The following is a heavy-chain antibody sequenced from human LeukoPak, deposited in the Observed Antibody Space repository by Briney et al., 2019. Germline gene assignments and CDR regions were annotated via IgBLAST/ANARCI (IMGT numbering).Heavy chain of an antibody. D-gene: IGHD6-13*01. Sequence: PSETLSLTCTVSGGSISTYYWSWIRQPAGKGLEWIGRIYTSGSTNYNPSLKSRVTISVDTSKNQFSLKLSSVTAADTAVYYCARGYSSSWYRFGMDVWGQGTTVTVSS. CDR1: GGSISTYY. CDR2: IYTSGST. CDR3: ARGYSSSWYRFGMDV. J-gene: IGHJ6*02. V-gene: IGHV4-4*07.